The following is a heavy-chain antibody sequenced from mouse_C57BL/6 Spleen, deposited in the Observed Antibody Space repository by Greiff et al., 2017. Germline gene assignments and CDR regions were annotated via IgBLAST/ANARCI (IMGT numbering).Heavy chain of an antibody. V-gene: IGHV1-55*01. Sequence: QVQLQQSGAELVKPGASVKMSCKASGYTFTSYWITWVKQRPGHGLEWIGDIYPGSGSTNYNEKFKSKATLTVDTSSSTAYMQLSSLTSEDGAVYYCARLEGYGNYRAWFAYWGQGTLVTVSA. CDR2: IYPGSGST. D-gene: IGHD2-10*02. CDR1: GYTFTSYW. J-gene: IGHJ3*01. CDR3: ARLEGYGNYRAWFAY.